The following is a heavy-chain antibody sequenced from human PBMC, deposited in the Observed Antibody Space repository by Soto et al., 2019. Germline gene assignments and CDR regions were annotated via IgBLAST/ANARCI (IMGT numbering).Heavy chain of an antibody. D-gene: IGHD6-6*01. V-gene: IGHV3-15*01. CDR1: GFTFSNAW. CDR2: IKSKTDGGTT. J-gene: IGHJ6*02. Sequence: GALRLSCAASGFTFSNAWMSWVRQAPGKGLEWVGRIKSKTDGGTTDYAAPVKGRFTISRDVSKNTLYLQMNSLKTEDTAVYYCTTGFYYGSSPAYYYYGMDVWGQGTTVTVSS. CDR3: TTGFYYGSSPAYYYYGMDV.